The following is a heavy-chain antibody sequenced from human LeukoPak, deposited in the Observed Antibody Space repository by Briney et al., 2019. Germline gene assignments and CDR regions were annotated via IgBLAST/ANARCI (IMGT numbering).Heavy chain of an antibody. V-gene: IGHV3-66*02. CDR2: IYSGGST. CDR1: GFTVSSNY. J-gene: IGHJ4*02. CDR3: ARDGYTPG. D-gene: IGHD5-24*01. Sequence: GGSLRLSCASSGFTVSSNYLSWVSQAPGKGLEWVSGIYSGGSTYYADSVKGRFTISRDNSKNTLYLQMNSLRAEDTAVYYCARDGYTPGWGQGTLVTVSS.